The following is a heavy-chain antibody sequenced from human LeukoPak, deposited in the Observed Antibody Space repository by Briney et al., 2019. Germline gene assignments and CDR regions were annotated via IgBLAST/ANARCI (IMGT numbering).Heavy chain of an antibody. CDR2: ISGSGGST. CDR1: GFTFSSYA. CDR3: ARGEQYSSSWYKN. D-gene: IGHD6-13*01. J-gene: IGHJ4*02. Sequence: GGSLRLSCAASGFTFSSYAMSWVRQAPGKGLEWVSAISGSGGSTYYADSVKGRFTISRDNSKNTLYLQMNSLRAEDTAVYYCARGEQYSSSWYKNWGQGTLVTVSS. V-gene: IGHV3-23*01.